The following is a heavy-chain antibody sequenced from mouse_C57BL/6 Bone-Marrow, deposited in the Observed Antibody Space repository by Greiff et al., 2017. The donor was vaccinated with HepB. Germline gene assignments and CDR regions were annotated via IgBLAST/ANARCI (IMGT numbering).Heavy chain of an antibody. CDR1: GFTFSSYA. V-gene: IGHV5-4*01. CDR3: ARDGLGGHYGNPLRFAY. CDR2: ISDGGSYT. D-gene: IGHD2-1*01. Sequence: EVKLVESGGGLVKPGGSLKLSCAASGFTFSSYAMSWVRQTPEKRLEWVATISDGGSYTYYPDNVKGRFTISRDNAKNNLYLQMSHLKSEDTAMYYCARDGLGGHYGNPLRFAYWGQGTLVTVSA. J-gene: IGHJ3*01.